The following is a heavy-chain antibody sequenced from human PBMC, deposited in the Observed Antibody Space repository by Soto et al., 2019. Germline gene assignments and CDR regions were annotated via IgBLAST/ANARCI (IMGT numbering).Heavy chain of an antibody. CDR2: ISADNGDT. CDR1: GYPFISYG. Sequence: QVQLVQSGAELRKPGASVKVSCKASGYPFISYGFSWVRQAPGQGLEWLGWISADNGDTKYEQKFQGRITMTTDTSTSTAYMELRSVNADDTAVYYCASDVAPAAIPRPVDYGGQGSPVTVSS. D-gene: IGHD2-21*02. CDR3: ASDVAPAAIPRPVDY. V-gene: IGHV1-18*01. J-gene: IGHJ4*02.